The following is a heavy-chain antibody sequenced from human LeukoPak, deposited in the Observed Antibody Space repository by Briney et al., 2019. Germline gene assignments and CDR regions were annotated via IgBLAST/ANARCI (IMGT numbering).Heavy chain of an antibody. V-gene: IGHV6-1*01. CDR1: GDSVSSNSAA. CDR2: TYYRSKWYN. CDR3: AREQVIWSPPAHYYYYYGMDV. D-gene: IGHD1-1*01. J-gene: IGHJ6*02. Sequence: SQTLSLTCAISGDSVSSNSAAWNWIRQSPSRGLEWLGRTYYRSKWYNDYAVSVKSRITINPDTSKNQFSLQLNSVTPEGTAVYYCAREQVIWSPPAHYYYYYGMDVWGQGTTVTVSS.